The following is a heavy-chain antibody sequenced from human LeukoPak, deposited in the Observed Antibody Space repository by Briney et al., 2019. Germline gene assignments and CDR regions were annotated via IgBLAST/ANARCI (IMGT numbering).Heavy chain of an antibody. CDR1: GGTFSSYA. D-gene: IGHD5-24*01. Sequence: ASVKVSCKASGGTFSSYAISWVRQAPGQGLEWMGGIIPIFGTANYAQKFQGRVTITADESTSTAYMELSSLRSEDTAVYYCARDNSVRDEAWWFNPWGQGTLVTVSS. V-gene: IGHV1-69*13. CDR2: IIPIFGTA. CDR3: ARDNSVRDEAWWFNP. J-gene: IGHJ5*02.